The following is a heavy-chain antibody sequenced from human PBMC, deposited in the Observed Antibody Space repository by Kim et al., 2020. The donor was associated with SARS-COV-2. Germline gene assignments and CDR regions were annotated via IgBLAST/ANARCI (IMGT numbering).Heavy chain of an antibody. CDR1: GFTFSSYS. Sequence: GGSLRLSCAASGFTFSSYSMNWVRQAPGKGLEWVSSISSSSSYIYYADSVKGRFTISRDNAKNSLYLQMTSLRAEDTAVYYCARGAWIAVAGTPDPWGEGTLVTVSS. J-gene: IGHJ5*02. CDR3: ARGAWIAVAGTPDP. D-gene: IGHD6-19*01. CDR2: ISSSSSYI. V-gene: IGHV3-21*01.